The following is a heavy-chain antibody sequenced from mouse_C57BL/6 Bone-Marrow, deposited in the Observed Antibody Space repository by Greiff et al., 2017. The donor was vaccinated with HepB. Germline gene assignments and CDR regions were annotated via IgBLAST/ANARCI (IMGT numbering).Heavy chain of an antibody. J-gene: IGHJ4*01. V-gene: IGHV1-15*01. CDR3: TRPYDYGLFYYAMDY. Sequence: VQLQQSGAELVRPGASVTLSCKASGYTFTDYEMHWVKQTPVHGLEWIGAIDPETGGTAYNQKFKGKAILTADKSSSTAYMELRSLTSEDSAVYYCTRPYDYGLFYYAMDYWGQGTSVTVSS. CDR1: GYTFTDYE. D-gene: IGHD2-4*01. CDR2: IDPETGGT.